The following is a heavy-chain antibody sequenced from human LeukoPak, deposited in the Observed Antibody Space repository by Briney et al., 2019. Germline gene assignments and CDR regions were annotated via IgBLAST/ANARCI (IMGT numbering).Heavy chain of an antibody. J-gene: IGHJ4*02. CDR2: IIPILGIA. V-gene: IGHV1-69*04. D-gene: IGHD5-12*01. CDR1: GGTFSSYA. CDR3: ARGWGSGYEDRDY. Sequence: SVKVSCKASGGTFSSYAISWVRQAPGQGLEWMGRIIPILGIANYAQKFQGRVTITADKSTSTAYMELSSLRSEDTAVYYCARGWGSGYEDRDYWGQGTLVTVSS.